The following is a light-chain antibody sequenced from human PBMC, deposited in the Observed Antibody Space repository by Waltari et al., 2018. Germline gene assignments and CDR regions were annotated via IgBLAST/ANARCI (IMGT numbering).Light chain of an antibody. CDR2: GAS. CDR3: QQYNKWWT. V-gene: IGKV3-15*01. Sequence: DIVMTQSPATLSVSLGERATLSCRASQSVSSNLAWFQQKPGQAPRLLIFGASTRATDIPARFSGSGSGTEFTLTISSLQSEDSAVYYCQQYNKWWTFGQGTKVEVK. J-gene: IGKJ1*01. CDR1: QSVSSN.